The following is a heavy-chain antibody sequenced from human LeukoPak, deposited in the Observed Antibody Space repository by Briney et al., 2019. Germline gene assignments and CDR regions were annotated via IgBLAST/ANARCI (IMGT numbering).Heavy chain of an antibody. CDR3: ARAIRPLRPSRYAFDI. Sequence: SETLSLTCAVYGGSFSGYYWSWIRQPPGKGLEWIGEINHSGSTNYNPPLKSRVTISVDTSKNQFSLKLSSVTAADTAVYYCARAIRPLRPSRYAFDIWGQGTMVTVSS. J-gene: IGHJ3*02. CDR2: INHSGST. D-gene: IGHD3-3*01. CDR1: GGSFSGYY. V-gene: IGHV4-34*01.